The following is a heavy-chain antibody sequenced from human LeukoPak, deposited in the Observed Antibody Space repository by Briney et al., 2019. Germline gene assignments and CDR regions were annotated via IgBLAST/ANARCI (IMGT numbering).Heavy chain of an antibody. Sequence: GGSLRLSCAASGFTVSSNYMSWVRQAPGKGLEWVSVIYSGGSTYYADSVKGRFTISRDNSKNMLYLQMNSLRAEDTAVYYCAREPLVGTFDYWGQGTLVTVSS. V-gene: IGHV3-53*01. J-gene: IGHJ4*02. CDR2: IYSGGST. CDR1: GFTVSSNY. D-gene: IGHD6-6*01. CDR3: AREPLVGTFDY.